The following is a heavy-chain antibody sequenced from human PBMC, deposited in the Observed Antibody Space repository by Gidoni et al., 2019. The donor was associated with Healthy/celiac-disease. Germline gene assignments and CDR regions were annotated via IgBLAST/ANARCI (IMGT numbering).Heavy chain of an antibody. Sequence: EVQLVESGGGLVQPGGSLRLSCAASGFTFSSYWMSGVRQAQGKGLEWVANIKQDGSEKYYVDSVKGRFTISRDNAKNSLYLQMNSLRAEDTAVYYCARDQSGSYHYYGMDVWGQGTTVTVSS. CDR1: GFTFSSYW. CDR2: IKQDGSEK. CDR3: ARDQSGSYHYYGMDV. V-gene: IGHV3-7*01. J-gene: IGHJ6*02. D-gene: IGHD1-26*01.